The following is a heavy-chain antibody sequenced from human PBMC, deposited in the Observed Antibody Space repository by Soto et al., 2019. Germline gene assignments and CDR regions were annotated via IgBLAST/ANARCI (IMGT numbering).Heavy chain of an antibody. CDR3: ARDIAYDVDY. Sequence: GASVKVSCKASGYTSNNYGTSWVRQAPGQGLEWVGWINANNGHTNYAQKFQGRVTITTDTSTTTAYMDLRSLTSDDAAVYYCARDIAYDVDYWGQGTLVTV. CDR2: INANNGHT. CDR1: GYTSNNYG. J-gene: IGHJ4*02. V-gene: IGHV1-18*01. D-gene: IGHD2-21*01.